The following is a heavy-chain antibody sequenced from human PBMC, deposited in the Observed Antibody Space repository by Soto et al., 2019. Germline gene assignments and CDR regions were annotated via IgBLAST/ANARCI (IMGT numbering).Heavy chain of an antibody. J-gene: IGHJ4*02. CDR2: ISDAGDST. CDR1: GFTFTNFA. CDR3: AEHNYRNGWSEYFDF. Sequence: GGSLRLSCAASGFTFTNFAMSWVRQAPGKGLEWVSTISDAGDSTYFADSVKGRFTVSRDNSKNTLYLQMSSLRAEDTAVYYCAEHNYRNGWSEYFDFWGQGTLVTVSS. V-gene: IGHV3-23*01. D-gene: IGHD6-19*01.